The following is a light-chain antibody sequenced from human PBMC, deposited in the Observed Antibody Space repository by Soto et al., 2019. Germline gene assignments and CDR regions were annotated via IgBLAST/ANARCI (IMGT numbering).Light chain of an antibody. CDR3: QQYDNRPWT. V-gene: IGKV3-15*01. J-gene: IGKJ1*01. CDR1: QSVSNS. Sequence: EIVMTQSPATLSVSPGERVTLSCRASQSVSNSLAWYQQKPGQAPRLLIYGASTRADGIPARFSGSGSETEFTLTISSLQSEDSAFYYCQQYDNRPWTFGQGTKVEIK. CDR2: GAS.